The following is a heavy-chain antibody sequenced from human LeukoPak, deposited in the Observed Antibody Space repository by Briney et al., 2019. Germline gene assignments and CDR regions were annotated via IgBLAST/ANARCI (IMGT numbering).Heavy chain of an antibody. Sequence: PGGSLRLSCAASGFTFSSYWMSWVRQAPGKGLEWVANIRQDGGAKNYVDSVKGRFTISRDNAKKSLYLQMNSLRGEDTAVYYCAPPPIAATGNWGQGTLVTVSS. CDR2: IRQDGGAK. V-gene: IGHV3-7*01. D-gene: IGHD6-13*01. CDR3: APPPIAATGN. CDR1: GFTFSSYW. J-gene: IGHJ4*02.